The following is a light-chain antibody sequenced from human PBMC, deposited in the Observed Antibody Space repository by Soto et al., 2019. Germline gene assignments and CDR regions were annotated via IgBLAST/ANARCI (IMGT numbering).Light chain of an antibody. CDR2: TAT. Sequence: DIQMTQSPASVSASVGDRVTMTCRASQDIANWVAWYQQKPGTAPKALIFTATTLHRGVPSRFSGSGSGTEFSLTISSLQPEDVATYYCHQSHTFPFAFGQGTKVE. V-gene: IGKV1-12*01. CDR3: HQSHTFPFA. J-gene: IGKJ2*01. CDR1: QDIANW.